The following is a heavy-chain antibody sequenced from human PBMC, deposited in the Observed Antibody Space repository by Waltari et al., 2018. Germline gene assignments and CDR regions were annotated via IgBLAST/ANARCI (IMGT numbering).Heavy chain of an antibody. J-gene: IGHJ4*02. CDR1: GGAISSGGYS. D-gene: IGHD2-15*01. Sequence: QLQLQESGSGLVKPSQTLSLTCAVSGGAISSGGYSWSWIRQPPGKGLEWIGYIYHTGITFYNPSLKSRVTISVDTSKNQFSLKVNSVTAADTAVYYCARVNEVGWYYFAYWGQGTLVTV. CDR3: ARVNEVGWYYFAY. CDR2: IYHTGIT. V-gene: IGHV4-30-2*01.